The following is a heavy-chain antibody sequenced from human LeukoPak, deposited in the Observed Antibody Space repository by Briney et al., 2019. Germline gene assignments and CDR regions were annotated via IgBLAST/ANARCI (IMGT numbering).Heavy chain of an antibody. Sequence: GASVKVSCKASGYTFTSYYMHWVRQAPGQGREWMGIINPSGGSTSYAQKFQGRVTMTRDMSTSTVYMELSSLRSEDTAVYYCARAHGQSEPDDYWGQGTLVTVSS. CDR3: ARAHGQSEPDDY. CDR1: GYTFTSYY. D-gene: IGHD1-14*01. V-gene: IGHV1-46*01. J-gene: IGHJ4*02. CDR2: INPSGGST.